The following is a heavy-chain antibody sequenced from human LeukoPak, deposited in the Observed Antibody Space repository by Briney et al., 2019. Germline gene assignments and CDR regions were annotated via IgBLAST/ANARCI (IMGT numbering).Heavy chain of an antibody. J-gene: IGHJ4*01. CDR3: ARRDSSGYHRD. CDR2: IYYSGII. D-gene: IGHD3-22*01. V-gene: IGHV4-59*01. Sequence: PSETLSLTCTVSGGSITGYYWSWIREPPGKGLEWIGYIYYSGIINYNPSLKSRVTMSVDTSKNQFSLKVTSVTAADTALYYCARRDSSGYHRDWGQGTLVTVSS. CDR1: GGSITGYY.